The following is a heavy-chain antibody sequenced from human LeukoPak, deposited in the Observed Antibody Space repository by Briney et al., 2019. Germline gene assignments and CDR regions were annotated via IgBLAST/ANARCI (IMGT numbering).Heavy chain of an antibody. D-gene: IGHD6-19*01. J-gene: IGHJ5*02. V-gene: IGHV3-13*01. CDR3: SRDPSSGWYLKGWFDP. Sequence: PGGSLRLSCAASEFTFSSYDMHWVRQGTGKGLEWVSAIDTAGYTYYPGSVKGRFTISRENAKNSLYLQMNSLRAGDTAVYYCSRDPSSGWYLKGWFDPWGQGTLVTVSS. CDR1: EFTFSSYD. CDR2: IDTAGYT.